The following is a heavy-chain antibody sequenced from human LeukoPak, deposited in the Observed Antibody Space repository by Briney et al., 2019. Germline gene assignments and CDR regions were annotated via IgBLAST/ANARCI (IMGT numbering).Heavy chain of an antibody. Sequence: SETLSLTCTVSGDSISGFYWSWIRQAAGKGLEWIGHIYTSGSTNYNPSLKSRVTMSVDMSKNQFSLKLSSVTAADTAVYYCARTPVRYYYGSGSHRNWFDPWGQGTLVTVSS. D-gene: IGHD3-10*01. CDR3: ARTPVRYYYGSGSHRNWFDP. CDR1: GDSISGFY. V-gene: IGHV4-4*07. CDR2: IYTSGST. J-gene: IGHJ5*02.